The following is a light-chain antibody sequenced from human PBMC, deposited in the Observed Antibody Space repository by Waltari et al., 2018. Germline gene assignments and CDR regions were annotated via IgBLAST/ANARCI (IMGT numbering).Light chain of an antibody. CDR1: VLSKRF. J-gene: IGLJ2*01. CDR3: QSADISTSSLI. Sequence: SSGLTQPPSASVSPGQTTRITCSGDVLSKRFAYWYQHKSGQAPLLLIFKDSERPSGMPERFSGSSSGTTVTLTISGVQPEDEADYYCQSADISTSSLIFAGGTKLTVL. V-gene: IGLV3-25*03. CDR2: KDS.